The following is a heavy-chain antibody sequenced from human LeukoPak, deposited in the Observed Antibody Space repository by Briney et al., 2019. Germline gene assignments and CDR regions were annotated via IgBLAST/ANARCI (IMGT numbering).Heavy chain of an antibody. V-gene: IGHV1-46*01. CDR2: IYPRDGST. CDR3: ARAQGTTNGLLDN. D-gene: IGHD5-24*01. Sequence: ASVKVSCKASGYTFTSNYIHWVRQAPGQGLEWMGMIYPRDGSTSYAQKFQGRVTVTRDTSTSTVHMELSGLRSEDTAVYYCARAQGTTNGLLDNWGQGVLVTVSS. J-gene: IGHJ4*02. CDR1: GYTFTSNY.